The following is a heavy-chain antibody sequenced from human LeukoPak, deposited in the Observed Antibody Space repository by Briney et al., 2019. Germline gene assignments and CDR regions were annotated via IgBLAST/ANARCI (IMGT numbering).Heavy chain of an antibody. V-gene: IGHV3-23*01. CDR2: ISGSGGST. D-gene: IGHD5-24*01. J-gene: IGHJ4*02. Sequence: GGSLRLSCAASGFTFSSYAMSWVRQAPGKGLEWVSSISGSGGSTYYADSVKGRFTISRDNSKNTLYLQMNSLRAEDTAVYYCAKDHGPGDGYNLLFDYWGQGTLVTVSS. CDR1: GFTFSSYA. CDR3: AKDHGPGDGYNLLFDY.